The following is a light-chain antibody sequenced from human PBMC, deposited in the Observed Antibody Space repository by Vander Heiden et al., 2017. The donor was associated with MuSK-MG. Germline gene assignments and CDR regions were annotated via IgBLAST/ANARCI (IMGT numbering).Light chain of an antibody. CDR1: QNVSSKY. V-gene: IGKV3-20*01. CDR2: GAS. Sequence: EIVFAQSPGSLSLSPGERATLSCRASQNVSSKYLAWYQQKPGQAPRLLIYGASTRATGIPDRFSGSGSGTDFTLTITRLEPEDSAVYYCQQYGTSSLTFGGGTKVEL. CDR3: QQYGTSSLT. J-gene: IGKJ4*01.